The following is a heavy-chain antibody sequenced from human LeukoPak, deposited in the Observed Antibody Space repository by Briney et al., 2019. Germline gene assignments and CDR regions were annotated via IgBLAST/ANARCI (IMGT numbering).Heavy chain of an antibody. J-gene: IGHJ6*03. CDR1: GYTFTSYD. CDR3: ARGHSGYVVTYYYYYMDV. V-gene: IGHV1-8*01. D-gene: IGHD5-12*01. Sequence: GASVKVSCKASGYTFTSYDINWVRQATGQGLEWMGWMNPNSGNTGYAQKFQGRVTMTRNTSISTAYMELSSLRSEDTAVYYCARGHSGYVVTYYYYYMDVWGKGTTVTISS. CDR2: MNPNSGNT.